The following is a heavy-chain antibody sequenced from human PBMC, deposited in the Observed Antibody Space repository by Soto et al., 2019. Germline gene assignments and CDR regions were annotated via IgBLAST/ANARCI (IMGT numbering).Heavy chain of an antibody. CDR2: INPNNGEI. CDR1: GYTFTGYD. Sequence: GASVKVSCKASGYTFTGYDIHWVRQAPGQGLEWVGWINPNNGEINYAQKFQGRVTMTVDTSTSTAYMELSTLRFDDTAVYYCARHTGYDYVLDYWGQGTLVTVSS. V-gene: IGHV1-2*02. J-gene: IGHJ4*02. CDR3: ARHTGYDYVLDY. D-gene: IGHD5-12*01.